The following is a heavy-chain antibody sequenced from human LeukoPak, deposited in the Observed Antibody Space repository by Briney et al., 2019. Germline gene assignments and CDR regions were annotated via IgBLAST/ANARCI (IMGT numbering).Heavy chain of an antibody. V-gene: IGHV4-39*01. CDR2: IYYSGST. CDR3: ARHLPTAMVTVAFDI. D-gene: IGHD5-18*01. J-gene: IGHJ3*02. CDR1: GVSISSSNSY. Sequence: SETLSLTCTVSGVSISSSNSYWGWIRQPPGKGLEWIGSIYYSGSTYYNPSLKSRVTISVDTSKNQFSLKLSSVTAADTAVYYCARHLPTAMVTVAFDIWGQGTMVTVSS.